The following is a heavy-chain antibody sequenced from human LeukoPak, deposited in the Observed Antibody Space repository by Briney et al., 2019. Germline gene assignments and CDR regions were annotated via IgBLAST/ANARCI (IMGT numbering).Heavy chain of an antibody. CDR3: AKEGYSSSWNADFDY. D-gene: IGHD6-13*01. V-gene: IGHV3-23*01. CDR1: GFTFSSYA. Sequence: GGSLRLSCAASGFTFSSYAMSWVRQAPGKGLEWVSAISGNGRTIYYAESVKGRFTISRDNSKNTLYLQMNSLRAEDTAVYYCAKEGYSSSWNADFDYWGQGTLVTVSS. J-gene: IGHJ4*02. CDR2: ISGNGRTI.